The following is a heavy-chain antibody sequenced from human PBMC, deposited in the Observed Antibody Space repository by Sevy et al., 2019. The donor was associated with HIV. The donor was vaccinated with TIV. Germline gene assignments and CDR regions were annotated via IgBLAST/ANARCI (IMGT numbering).Heavy chain of an antibody. D-gene: IGHD6-19*01. CDR1: GFTVSNYW. V-gene: IGHV3-23*01. J-gene: IGHJ4*02. CDR2: IRGSGGST. CDR3: AKSPRLTIAVAGSWDY. Sequence: GGSLRLSCVASGFTVSNYWMNWVRQAPGMGLEWVSAIRGSGGSTYYADSVKGRFTISRDNSKNTLYLQMNSLRAEDTAVYYCAKSPRLTIAVAGSWDYWGQGTLVTVSS.